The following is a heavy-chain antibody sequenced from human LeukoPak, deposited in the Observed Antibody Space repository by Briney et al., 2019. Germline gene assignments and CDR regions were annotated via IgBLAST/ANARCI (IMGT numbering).Heavy chain of an antibody. Sequence: ASVKVSCKVSGYTLTELSMHWVRQAPGKGVEWMGGFDPEDGETIYAQKFQGSVTMTEDTSTDTAYMELSSLRSEDTAVYYCATDTLYSSSLGPFDYWGQGTLVTVSS. D-gene: IGHD6-6*01. J-gene: IGHJ4*02. CDR2: FDPEDGET. CDR3: ATDTLYSSSLGPFDY. V-gene: IGHV1-24*01. CDR1: GYTLTELS.